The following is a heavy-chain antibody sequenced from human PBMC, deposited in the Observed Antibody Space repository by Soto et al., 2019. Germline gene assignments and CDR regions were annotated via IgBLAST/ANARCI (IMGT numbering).Heavy chain of an antibody. CDR1: GGSFSGYY. CDR2: VNHSGST. D-gene: IGHD2-2*01. Sequence: SETLSLTCAVYGGSFSGYYWSWIRQPPGKGLEWIGEVNHSGSTNYNPSLKSRVTISVDTSKNQFSLKLSSVTAADTAVYYCARGYCSSTSCYAPNTYFDYWGQGNLVTVSS. J-gene: IGHJ4*02. CDR3: ARGYCSSTSCYAPNTYFDY. V-gene: IGHV4-34*01.